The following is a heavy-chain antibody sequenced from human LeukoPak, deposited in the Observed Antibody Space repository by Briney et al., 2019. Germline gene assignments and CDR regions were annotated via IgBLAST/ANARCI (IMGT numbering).Heavy chain of an antibody. D-gene: IGHD1-26*01. CDR1: GYTFTGYY. CDR2: INPNSGGT. Sequence: ASVKVSCKASGYTFTGYYMHWVRQAPGQGLEWMGWINPNSGGTNYAQKFQGRVTMTRDTSISTAYMELSRLRSDDTAVYYCARDTTVGATTFDYWGQGTLVTVSS. J-gene: IGHJ4*02. CDR3: ARDTTVGATTFDY. V-gene: IGHV1-2*02.